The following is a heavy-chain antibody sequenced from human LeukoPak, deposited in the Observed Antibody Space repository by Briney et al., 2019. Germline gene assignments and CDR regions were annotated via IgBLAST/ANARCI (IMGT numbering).Heavy chain of an antibody. J-gene: IGHJ3*02. V-gene: IGHV3-7*01. D-gene: IGHD2-15*01. CDR2: IKQDGSEK. CDR1: GFTFSSYW. CDR3: ARTVGVVVAANKLDAFDI. Sequence: GGSLRLSCAASGFTFSSYWMSWVRQAPGKGLEWVANIKQDGSEKYYVDSVKGRFTISRDNAKNSLYLQMNSLRAEDTAVYYCARTVGVVVAANKLDAFDIWGQGTMVTVSS.